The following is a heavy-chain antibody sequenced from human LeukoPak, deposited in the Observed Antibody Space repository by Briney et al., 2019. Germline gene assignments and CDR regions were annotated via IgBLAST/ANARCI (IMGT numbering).Heavy chain of an antibody. V-gene: IGHV4-59*01. CDR1: GGSMNNYY. D-gene: IGHD4-17*01. J-gene: IGHJ5*02. CDR3: ARYDYGDCWFDP. Sequence: SETLSLTCTVSGGSMNNYYWSWVRQAPGKGLEWIGYISDSGSTNYNPSLRSRVTISVDTSKNQFSLKLSSVTAADTALYYCARYDYGDCWFDPWGQGTLVTVSS. CDR2: ISDSGST.